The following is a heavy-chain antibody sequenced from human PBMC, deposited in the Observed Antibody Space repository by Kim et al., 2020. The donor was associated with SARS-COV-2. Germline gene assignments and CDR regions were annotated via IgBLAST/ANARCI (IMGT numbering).Heavy chain of an antibody. D-gene: IGHD2-15*01. CDR1: GFMFERYG. V-gene: IGHV3-33*01. CDR2: IWFDGTNK. J-gene: IGHJ6*02. CDR3: ARDASRIGGHYGIDV. Sequence: GGSLRLSCTASGFMFERYGMHWVRQVPGKGLEWVAVIWFDGTNKFYVDSVKGRVTIPRDNSNNTLSLQMNSLRADDTALYYCARDASRIGGHYGIDVWGQGTTVTVSS.